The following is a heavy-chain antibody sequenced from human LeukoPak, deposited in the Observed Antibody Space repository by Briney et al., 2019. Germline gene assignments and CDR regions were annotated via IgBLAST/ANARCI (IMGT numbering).Heavy chain of an antibody. CDR1: GFTFSSCA. J-gene: IGHJ4*02. CDR2: IRVSGGST. V-gene: IGHV3-23*01. CDR3: AKRYGDYRIDY. D-gene: IGHD4-17*01. Sequence: GGSLRLSCAASGFTFSSCAMTWVRQAPGKGLEWVSTIRVSGGSTYYADSVKGRFTISRDNSKNTLYLQMNSLRAEDTAVYYCAKRYGDYRIDYWGQGTLVTVSS.